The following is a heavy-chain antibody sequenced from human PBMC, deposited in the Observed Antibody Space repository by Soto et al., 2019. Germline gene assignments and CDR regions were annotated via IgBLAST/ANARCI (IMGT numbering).Heavy chain of an antibody. D-gene: IGHD3-3*01. V-gene: IGHV1-8*01. J-gene: IGHJ4*02. CDR3: ARGGPYYDFWSGSSHYFDY. Sequence: QVQLVQSGAEVKKPGASVKVSCKASGYTFTSYDINWVRQATGQGLEWMGWMNPNSGNTGYAQKFQGRVTMTRNTSRSTAYMELSSLRSEDTAVYYCARGGPYYDFWSGSSHYFDYWGQGTLVTVSS. CDR2: MNPNSGNT. CDR1: GYTFTSYD.